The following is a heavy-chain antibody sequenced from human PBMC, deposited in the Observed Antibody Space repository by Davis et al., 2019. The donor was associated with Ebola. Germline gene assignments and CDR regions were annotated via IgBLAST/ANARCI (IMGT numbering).Heavy chain of an antibody. J-gene: IGHJ6*02. V-gene: IGHV3-23*01. CDR3: AKGGRSYYYYYGMDV. CDR1: GFTFGNYA. Sequence: GESLKISCAASGFTFGNYAMSWVRQTPGKGLEWVSSISGGGTITYYADSVKGRFTISRDNSKNTLYLQMNSLRAEDTAVYNCAKGGRSYYYYYGMDVWGQGTTVTVSS. CDR2: ISGGGTIT.